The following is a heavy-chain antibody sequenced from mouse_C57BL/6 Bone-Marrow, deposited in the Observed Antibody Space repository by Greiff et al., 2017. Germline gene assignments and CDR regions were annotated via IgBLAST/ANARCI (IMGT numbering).Heavy chain of an antibody. Sequence: EVKLMESGPGLVKPSQSLSLTCSVTGYSITSGYYWNWIRQFPGNKLEWMGYISYDGSNNYNPSLKNRISITRDTSKNQFFLKLNSVTTEDTATYYCATLWLRRGAWFAYWGQGTLVTVSA. CDR2: ISYDGSN. J-gene: IGHJ3*01. D-gene: IGHD2-2*01. CDR3: ATLWLRRGAWFAY. CDR1: GYSITSGYY. V-gene: IGHV3-6*01.